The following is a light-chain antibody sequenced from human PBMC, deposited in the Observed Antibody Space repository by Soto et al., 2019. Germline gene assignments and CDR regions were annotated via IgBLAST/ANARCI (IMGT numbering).Light chain of an antibody. CDR1: SSDVGGYNY. V-gene: IGLV2-14*01. Sequence: QPVLTQPASVSGSPGQSITISCTGTSSDVGGYNYVSWYQQHPGKAPKLVIFGNRNRPSGVPERFSGSKSGTSASLAITGLQAEDEADYYCQAYDYSLTASVFGGGTKLTVL. CDR2: GNR. J-gene: IGLJ3*02. CDR3: QAYDYSLTASV.